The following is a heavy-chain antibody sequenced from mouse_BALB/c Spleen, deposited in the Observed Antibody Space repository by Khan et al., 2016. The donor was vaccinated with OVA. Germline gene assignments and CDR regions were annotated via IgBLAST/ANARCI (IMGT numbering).Heavy chain of an antibody. Sequence: EVELVESGGGLVKPGGSLKLSCAASGFTFSDYYMYWVRQSPEKRLEWVATISDGGSYTYFPDSVKGRFTISRDDVKNNLYLQMNSLKSEYTAMYYCARGYYGDPFAYWGQGTLFTVSA. D-gene: IGHD2-13*01. CDR3: ARGYYGDPFAY. J-gene: IGHJ3*01. V-gene: IGHV5-4*02. CDR2: ISDGGSYT. CDR1: GFTFSDYY.